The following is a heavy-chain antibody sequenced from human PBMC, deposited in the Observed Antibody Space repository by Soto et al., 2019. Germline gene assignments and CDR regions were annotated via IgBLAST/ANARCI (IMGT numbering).Heavy chain of an antibody. Sequence: QVQLVQSGAEVKKPGSSVKVSCKASGGTFSSYAISWVRQAPGQGLEWMGGIIPIFGTANYAQKFQGRVTITADESTSTAYMELSSLRSEDTAVYYCARDTPPERSGTPYAYYYGMDVWGQGTTVTVSS. V-gene: IGHV1-69*01. CDR2: IIPIFGTA. CDR3: ARDTPPERSGTPYAYYYGMDV. J-gene: IGHJ6*02. CDR1: GGTFSSYA. D-gene: IGHD1-7*01.